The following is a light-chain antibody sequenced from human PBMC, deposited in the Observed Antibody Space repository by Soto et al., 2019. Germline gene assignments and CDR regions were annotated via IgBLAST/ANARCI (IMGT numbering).Light chain of an antibody. V-gene: IGKV3-20*01. J-gene: IGKJ5*01. CDR1: QSVSSSY. CDR2: GAS. Sequence: VLTQSPGTLSLSPGERANLSCRASQSVSSSYLGWYERKPGQAPRLLIYGASSRATGIPDRFSGSGSGTDFTLTISRLETADFAVYYCQQYGSSPITFGQGTRLEI. CDR3: QQYGSSPIT.